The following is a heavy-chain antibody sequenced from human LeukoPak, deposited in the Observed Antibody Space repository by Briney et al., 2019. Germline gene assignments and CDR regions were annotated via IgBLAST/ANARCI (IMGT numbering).Heavy chain of an antibody. D-gene: IGHD3-3*01. CDR1: GYTFAAYY. J-gene: IGHJ4*02. Sequence: GASVKVSCKASGYTFAAYYIHWVRQAPGQGLERMGGIIPIFGTANYAQKFQGRVTITADESTSTAYMELSSLRSEDTAVYYCARGETTIFGVVIIPYYFDYWGQGTLVTVSS. CDR3: ARGETTIFGVVIIPYYFDY. V-gene: IGHV1-69*13. CDR2: IIPIFGTA.